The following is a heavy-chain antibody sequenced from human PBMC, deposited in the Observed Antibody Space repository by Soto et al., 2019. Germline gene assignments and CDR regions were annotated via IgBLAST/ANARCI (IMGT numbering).Heavy chain of an antibody. Sequence: PSETLSLTCTVSGGSVNTAPYHWSWIRQSPRNGLEWIGNTYHTGSTNYNPSFESRVAISLDTSNNQFSLRLTSLTAADTAVYFCARDHHSYYDTSGYYPYFDFWGQGTLVTVSS. J-gene: IGHJ4*02. CDR1: GGSVNTAPYH. D-gene: IGHD3-22*01. CDR3: ARDHHSYYDTSGYYPYFDF. CDR2: TYHTGST. V-gene: IGHV4-61*01.